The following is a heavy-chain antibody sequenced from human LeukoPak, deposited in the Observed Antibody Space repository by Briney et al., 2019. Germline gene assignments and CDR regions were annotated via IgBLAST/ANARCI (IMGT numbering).Heavy chain of an antibody. CDR3: ATEGRGYSGYDYALSKGLHDY. D-gene: IGHD5-12*01. V-gene: IGHV3-7*01. CDR1: GFTFSSYW. J-gene: IGHJ4*02. CDR2: IKQDGSEK. Sequence: PGGSLRLSCAASGFTFSSYWMSWVRQAPGKGLESVANIKQDGSEKYYVDSVKGRFTISRDNAKNSLCLQMNSLRAEDTAVYYCATEGRGYSGYDYALSKGLHDYWGQGTLVTVSS.